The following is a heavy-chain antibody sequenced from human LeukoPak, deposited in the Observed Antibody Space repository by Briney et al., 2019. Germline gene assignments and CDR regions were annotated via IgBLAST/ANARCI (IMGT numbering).Heavy chain of an antibody. CDR2: IIPILGIA. CDR1: VGTFSSYA. Sequence: SVKVSCKASVGTFSSYAISWVRQGPGQGLGWVGRIIPILGIANYAKKFQGRVTITADKSTSTAYMELSSLRSEDTAVYYCARAQITMVRGVPFDYWGQGTLVTVSS. J-gene: IGHJ4*02. CDR3: ARAQITMVRGVPFDY. V-gene: IGHV1-69*04. D-gene: IGHD3-10*01.